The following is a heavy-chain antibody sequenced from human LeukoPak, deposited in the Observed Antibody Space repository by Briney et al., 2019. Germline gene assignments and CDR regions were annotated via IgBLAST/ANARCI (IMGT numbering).Heavy chain of an antibody. CDR3: ARASDSIFSYYYHMDL. J-gene: IGHJ6*03. V-gene: IGHV4-4*07. CDR1: GASVSDYY. D-gene: IGHD3-3*02. Sequence: SETLSLTCTVSGASVSDYYWSCIRQPAGKGLEWIGCIFTTGSTDYHPSLKSRVTMTRDRSKNQLFLKLASVTAADTAVYYCARASDSIFSYYYHMDLWGKGITVTVSS. CDR2: IFTTGST.